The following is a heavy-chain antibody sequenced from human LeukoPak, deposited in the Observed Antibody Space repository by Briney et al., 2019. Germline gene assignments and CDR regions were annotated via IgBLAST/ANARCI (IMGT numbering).Heavy chain of an antibody. J-gene: IGHJ4*02. D-gene: IGHD2-21*02. V-gene: IGHV4-39*01. CDR3: ARQGDSGLDY. CDR1: AGSVSSGNYY. Sequence: SETLSLTCTVSAGSVSSGNYYWHWIRQPPGKGLEWIGSIYYSGSTYYNPSLKSRVTISIDTSKNQFSLKLSSVTAADTAVYYCARQGDSGLDYWGQGTLVTVSS. CDR2: IYYSGST.